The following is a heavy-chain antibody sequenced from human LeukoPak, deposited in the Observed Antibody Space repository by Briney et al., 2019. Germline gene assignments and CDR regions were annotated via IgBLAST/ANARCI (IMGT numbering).Heavy chain of an antibody. J-gene: IGHJ4*02. V-gene: IGHV4-39*01. Sequence: SETLSLTCTVSGDSTTSHTYYWGWIRQPPGKGLEWLGSSYYTGSTCYNPSLESRVTISLDTSKNQFSLKLSSVTVADTAIYYCARHLYSSTRNPTFDYWGQGTRVTVSS. CDR2: SYYTGST. CDR1: GDSTTSHTYY. D-gene: IGHD5-18*01. CDR3: ARHLYSSTRNPTFDY.